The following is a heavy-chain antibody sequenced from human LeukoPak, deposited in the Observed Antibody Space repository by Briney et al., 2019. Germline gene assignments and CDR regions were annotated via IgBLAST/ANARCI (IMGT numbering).Heavy chain of an antibody. Sequence: GGSLRLSCAASGFTFSSYAMSWVRQAPGKGLEWVSYISSSSSTIYYADSVKGRFTISRDNAKNSLYLQMNSLRAEDTAVYYCARGPQSLGWYFDLWGRGTLVTVSS. J-gene: IGHJ2*01. CDR2: ISSSSSTI. CDR1: GFTFSSYA. D-gene: IGHD7-27*01. CDR3: ARGPQSLGWYFDL. V-gene: IGHV3-48*01.